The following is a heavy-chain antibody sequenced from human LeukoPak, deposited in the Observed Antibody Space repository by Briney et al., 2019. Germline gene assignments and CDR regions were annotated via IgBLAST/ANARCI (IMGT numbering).Heavy chain of an antibody. CDR2: IWYDGSNK. Sequence: PGGSLRLSCAASGFTFSSYGMHWVRQAPGKGLEWVAVIWYDGSNKYYADSVKGRFTISRDNAENSLYLQMNSLRVEDTAIYYCARRRGDVWGQGTTVTVSS. J-gene: IGHJ6*02. CDR3: ARRRGDV. CDR1: GFTFSSYG. V-gene: IGHV3-33*01.